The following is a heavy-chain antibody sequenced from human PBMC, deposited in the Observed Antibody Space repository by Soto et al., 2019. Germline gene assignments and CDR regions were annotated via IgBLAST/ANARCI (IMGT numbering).Heavy chain of an antibody. CDR3: AKSRGSSGYYSDFQH. Sequence: GSLRLSCAASGFTFSSYAMSWVRQAPGKGLEWVSAISGSGGSTYYADSVKGRFTISRDNSKNTLYLQMNSLRAEDTAVYYCAKSRGSSGYYSDFQHWGQGTLVTVSS. J-gene: IGHJ1*01. D-gene: IGHD3-22*01. V-gene: IGHV3-23*01. CDR2: ISGSGGST. CDR1: GFTFSSYA.